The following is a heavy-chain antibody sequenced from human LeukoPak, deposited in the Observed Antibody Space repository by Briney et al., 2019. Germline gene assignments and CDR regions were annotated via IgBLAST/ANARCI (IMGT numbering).Heavy chain of an antibody. Sequence: SETLSLTCTVSGGSVSSGSYYWSWIRQPPGKGLEWIGYSYYSGSTNYNPSLKSRVTISVDTSKNQFSLKLSSVTAADTAVYYCARHAGLYYYYYGMDVWGQGTTVTVSS. CDR1: GGSVSSGSYY. CDR3: ARHAGLYYYYYGMDV. D-gene: IGHD3-10*01. V-gene: IGHV4-61*01. J-gene: IGHJ6*02. CDR2: SYYSGST.